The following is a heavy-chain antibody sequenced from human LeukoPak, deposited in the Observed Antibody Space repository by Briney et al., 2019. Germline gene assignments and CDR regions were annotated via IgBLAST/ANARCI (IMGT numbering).Heavy chain of an antibody. J-gene: IGHJ3*02. Sequence: SETLSLTCTVSGVSISSGDYYWSWIRQPPGKGLEWIGYIYYSGSTYYNPSLKSRVTISVDTSKNQFSLKLSSVTAADTAVYYCARVQDRLLRPLDIWGLGTMVTVSS. D-gene: IGHD2-8*01. CDR1: GVSISSGDYY. CDR2: IYYSGST. CDR3: ARVQDRLLRPLDI. V-gene: IGHV4-30-4*01.